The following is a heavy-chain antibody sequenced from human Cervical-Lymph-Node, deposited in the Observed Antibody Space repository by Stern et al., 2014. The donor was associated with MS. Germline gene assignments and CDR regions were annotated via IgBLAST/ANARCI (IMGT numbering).Heavy chain of an antibody. Sequence: VQLVESGGGLVQPGRSLRLSCAGSRFNFDDYAMHWVRQAPGRGLEWVSSISWNSGSMEYADSVKGRFPISRDNAKNSLYLQMDSLRVEDTAIYYCAKDISSGRWEAQYYYGMDVWGQGTTVTVSS. CDR1: RFNFDDYA. CDR2: ISWNSGSM. V-gene: IGHV3-9*01. D-gene: IGHD6-19*01. CDR3: AKDISSGRWEAQYYYGMDV. J-gene: IGHJ6*02.